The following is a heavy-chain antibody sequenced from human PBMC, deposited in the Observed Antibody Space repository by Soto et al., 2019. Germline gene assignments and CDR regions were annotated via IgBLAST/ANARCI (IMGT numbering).Heavy chain of an antibody. CDR1: GFLINNYG. CDR3: AKLGAGGGRPY. V-gene: IGHV3-23*01. CDR2: ISGSGGST. D-gene: IGHD2-15*01. J-gene: IGHJ4*02. Sequence: EVQLLESGGGLVQPGGSLELSCVASGFLINNYGMTWVRQAPGKGLQWVSAISGSGGSTDYADSVRGRFTISRDNSKSTVYLQMNSLRAEDTAVYYCAKLGAGGGRPYWGQGTLVTVSS.